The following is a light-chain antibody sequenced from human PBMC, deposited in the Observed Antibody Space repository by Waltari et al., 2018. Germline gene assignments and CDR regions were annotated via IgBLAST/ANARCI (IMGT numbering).Light chain of an antibody. Sequence: DIQMPQSPSPLSASAGETVTITCRASQSISSDLNWYQQKPGKAPKLLIYAAYSLQSGVPSRFSGSASGTDFTLTISSLQPEDFATYYCQQSYNTPRTFGQGTKVEVK. CDR2: AAY. J-gene: IGKJ1*01. CDR1: QSISSD. CDR3: QQSYNTPRT. V-gene: IGKV1-39*01.